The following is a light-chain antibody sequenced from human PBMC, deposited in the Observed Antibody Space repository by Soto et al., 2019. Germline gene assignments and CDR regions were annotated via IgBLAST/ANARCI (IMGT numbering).Light chain of an antibody. CDR2: QVS. Sequence: QSALTQPPSASGSPGQSVTISCTGTSNDVGGYNYVSWYQQHPGKAPKLMIHQVSKRPSGVPDRFSGSKSGNTASLTVSGLLTEDEADYYCSSYGGANTVVVGEGTELTVL. V-gene: IGLV2-8*01. J-gene: IGLJ2*01. CDR1: SNDVGGYNY. CDR3: SSYGGANTVV.